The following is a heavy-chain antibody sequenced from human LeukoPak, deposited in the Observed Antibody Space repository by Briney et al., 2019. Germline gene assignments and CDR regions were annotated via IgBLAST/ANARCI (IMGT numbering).Heavy chain of an antibody. CDR2: IYTSGST. CDR3: ARDGRGAAAGTGYYYYMDV. D-gene: IGHD6-13*01. J-gene: IGHJ6*03. V-gene: IGHV4-61*02. CDR1: GGSISSGSYY. Sequence: SETLSLTCTVSGGSISSGSYYWSWIRQPAGKGLEWIGRIYTSGSTNYYPSLKSRVTISVDTSKNQFSLKLSSVTAADTAVYYCARDGRGAAAGTGYYYYMDVWGKGTTVTISS.